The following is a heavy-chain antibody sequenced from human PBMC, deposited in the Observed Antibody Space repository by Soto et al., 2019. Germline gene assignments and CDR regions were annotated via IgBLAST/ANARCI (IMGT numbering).Heavy chain of an antibody. CDR1: GFTFSDYY. V-gene: IGHV3-11*06. J-gene: IGHJ4*02. CDR2: ISSSSSYT. Sequence: GGSLRLSCAASGFTFSDYYMSWIRQAPGKGLEWVSYISSSSSYTNYADSVKGRFTISRDNAKNSLYLQMNSPRAEDTAVFYCARDLDCSGGSCSTFDYWGQGTLVTVSS. D-gene: IGHD2-15*01. CDR3: ARDLDCSGGSCSTFDY.